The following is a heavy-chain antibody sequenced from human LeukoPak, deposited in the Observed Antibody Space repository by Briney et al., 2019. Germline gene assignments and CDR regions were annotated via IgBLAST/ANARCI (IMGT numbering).Heavy chain of an antibody. CDR3: VKGFRYFDC. D-gene: IGHD2/OR15-2a*01. CDR2: ITDSDGT. CDR1: GFTSSNYI. J-gene: IGHJ4*02. Sequence: GGSLRLSCAASGFTSSNYIMRWVRQAPGRGLEWVSTITDSDGTYYADSVKGWFTISRDNSKNTVYLQMNSLRAEDTAIYYCVKGFRYFDCWGQGTLVTVSS. V-gene: IGHV3-23*01.